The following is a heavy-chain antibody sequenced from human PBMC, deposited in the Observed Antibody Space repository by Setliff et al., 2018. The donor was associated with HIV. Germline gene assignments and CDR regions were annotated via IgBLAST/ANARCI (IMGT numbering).Heavy chain of an antibody. J-gene: IGHJ4*02. D-gene: IGHD6-19*01. CDR2: INHSGST. Sequence: PSETLSLTCAVYGESFSAYLWSWIRQPPGKGLEWIGLINHSGSTNYNPSLKSRVTISLGTSKNQFSLKMTSVTAADTAVYYFATGITVAPDYWGQGSLVTVSS. CDR1: GESFSAYL. V-gene: IGHV4-34*01. CDR3: ATGITVAPDY.